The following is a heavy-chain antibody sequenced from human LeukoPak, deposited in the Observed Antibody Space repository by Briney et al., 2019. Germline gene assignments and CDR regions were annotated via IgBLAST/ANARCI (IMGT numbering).Heavy chain of an antibody. CDR2: ISSNGGST. V-gene: IGHV3-64D*06. Sequence: QTAGSLRLSCSASGFTFSRYAMHWVRQAPGKGLEYVSAISSNGGSTYYADSVKGRFTISRDNSRNTLHLQMSSLRVEDTAVYYCVKDSSSGSYFDYWGQGTLVTVSS. J-gene: IGHJ4*02. CDR1: GFTFSRYA. CDR3: VKDSSSGSYFDY. D-gene: IGHD3-10*01.